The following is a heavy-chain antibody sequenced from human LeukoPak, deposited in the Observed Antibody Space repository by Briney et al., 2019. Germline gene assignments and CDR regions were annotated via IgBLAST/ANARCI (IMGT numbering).Heavy chain of an antibody. Sequence: AGGSLRLSCAASGFTFSSYAVSWVRQAPGKGLEWVSAISASGVTTHYADSVKGRFTISRDNSKNTLYLQMSSLRAEDAAIYYCAKDSRGNYVAWLDPWGQGTLVTVSS. CDR2: ISASGVTT. CDR3: AKDSRGNYVAWLDP. D-gene: IGHD4-11*01. J-gene: IGHJ5*02. CDR1: GFTFSSYA. V-gene: IGHV3-23*01.